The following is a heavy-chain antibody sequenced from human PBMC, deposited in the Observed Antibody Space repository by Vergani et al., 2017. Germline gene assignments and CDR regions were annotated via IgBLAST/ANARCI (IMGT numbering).Heavy chain of an antibody. Sequence: EVQLVESGGGLVQPGGSLRLSCAASGFTFSSYAMHWVRQAPGKGLEYVSAISSNGGSTYYANSVKGRFTISRDNSKNTLYLQMGSLRAEDMAVYYCARGRGRNYYDSSGSVFDILGQGTMVTVSS. CDR2: ISSNGGST. D-gene: IGHD3-22*01. V-gene: IGHV3-64*01. CDR3: ARGRGRNYYDSSGSVFDI. J-gene: IGHJ3*02. CDR1: GFTFSSYA.